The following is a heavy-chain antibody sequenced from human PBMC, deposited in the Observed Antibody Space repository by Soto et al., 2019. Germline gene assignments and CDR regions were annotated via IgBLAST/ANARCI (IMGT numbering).Heavy chain of an antibody. D-gene: IGHD3-16*02. J-gene: IGHJ3*02. CDR3: AREGGGDFTFGGVIVPGNDAFDI. CDR2: IYYSGST. Sequence: PETLSLTCTVSGGSISTSSYYWGWIRQPPGKGLEWIGSIYYSGSTYYNPSLKSRVTISVDTSKNQFSLKLSSVTAADTAVYYCAREGGGDFTFGGVIVPGNDAFDIWGQGTMVTVSS. CDR1: GGSISTSSYY. V-gene: IGHV4-39*02.